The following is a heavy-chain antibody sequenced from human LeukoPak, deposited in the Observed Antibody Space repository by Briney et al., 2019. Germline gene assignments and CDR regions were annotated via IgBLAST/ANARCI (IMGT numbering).Heavy chain of an antibody. D-gene: IGHD3-10*01. CDR3: ARDRDYYGSGSYYGKGGMYNWFDP. J-gene: IGHJ5*02. V-gene: IGHV3-7*01. CDR1: GFTFSSYW. Sequence: GGSLRLSCAASGFTFSSYWISWVRQAPGKGLEWVANIKQDGSEKYYVDSVKGRFTISRDNAKNSLYLQMNSLRAEDTAVYYCARDRDYYGSGSYYGKGGMYNWFDPWGQGTLVTVSS. CDR2: IKQDGSEK.